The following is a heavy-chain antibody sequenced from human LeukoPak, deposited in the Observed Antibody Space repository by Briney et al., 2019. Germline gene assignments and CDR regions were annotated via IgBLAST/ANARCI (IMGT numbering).Heavy chain of an antibody. CDR1: GFTFSSYW. D-gene: IGHD3-10*01. Sequence: PEGSLRLSCAASGFTFSSYWMSWVRQAPGKGLEWVANIKQDGSEKYYVDSVKGRFTISRDNAKNSLYLQMNSLRAEDTAVYYCARDQLLWFGYLSSTWFDPWGQGTLVTVSS. CDR3: ARDQLLWFGYLSSTWFDP. V-gene: IGHV3-7*03. J-gene: IGHJ5*02. CDR2: IKQDGSEK.